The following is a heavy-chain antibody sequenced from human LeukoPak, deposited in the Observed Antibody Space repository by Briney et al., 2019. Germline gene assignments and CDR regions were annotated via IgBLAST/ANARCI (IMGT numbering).Heavy chain of an antibody. D-gene: IGHD3-22*01. CDR1: GGSFSGYY. CDR2: INHSGST. J-gene: IGHJ4*02. CDR3: ARGYYYDSSGYYDY. Sequence: PSETLSLTCAVYGGSFSGYYWSWIRQPPGKGLEWIGEINHSGSTNYNPSLKSRVTISVDTSKNQFSPKLSSVTAADTAVYYCARGYYYDSSGYYDYWGQGTLVTVSS. V-gene: IGHV4-34*01.